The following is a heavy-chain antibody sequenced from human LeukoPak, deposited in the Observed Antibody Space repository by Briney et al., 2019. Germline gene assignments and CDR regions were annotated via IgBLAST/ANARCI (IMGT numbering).Heavy chain of an antibody. V-gene: IGHV3-48*03. CDR2: ISNSGRTK. CDR3: ARRAVAYSHPYDY. J-gene: IGHJ4*02. CDR1: GVTFSSYE. D-gene: IGHD3-16*01. Sequence: GGSLRLSCAVSGVTFSSYEMNWVSQAPGKGLEGGTYISNSGRTKNYGDSVKGRLTISRDNAKNRLYLQKNSQRDDATAVNYCARRAVAYSHPYDYWGQGTLVTVSS.